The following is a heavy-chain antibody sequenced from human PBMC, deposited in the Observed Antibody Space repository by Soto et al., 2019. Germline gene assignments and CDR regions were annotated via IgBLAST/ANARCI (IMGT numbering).Heavy chain of an antibody. Sequence: GGSLRLSCAASGFTFSSYGMHWVRQAPGKGLEWVAVIWYDGSNKYYADSVKGRFTISRDNSKNTLYLQMNSLRAEDTAVYYCARETYDFWSGYQENWFDPWGQGTLVTVS. CDR3: ARETYDFWSGYQENWFDP. CDR2: IWYDGSNK. V-gene: IGHV3-33*01. D-gene: IGHD3-3*01. CDR1: GFTFSSYG. J-gene: IGHJ5*02.